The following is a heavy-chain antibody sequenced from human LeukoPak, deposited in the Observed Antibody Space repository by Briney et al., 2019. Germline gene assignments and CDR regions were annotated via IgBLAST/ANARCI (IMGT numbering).Heavy chain of an antibody. Sequence: SETLSLTCTVSGGSISRYYWSWIRQPPGQGMEWNGYIYYSGSTNYNPSLKSRVTISVDTSKNQFSLKLSSVTAADTAVYYCARGRDSSGYYDYWGQGTLVTVSS. CDR1: GGSISRYY. CDR2: IYYSGST. J-gene: IGHJ4*02. V-gene: IGHV4-59*01. D-gene: IGHD3-22*01. CDR3: ARGRDSSGYYDY.